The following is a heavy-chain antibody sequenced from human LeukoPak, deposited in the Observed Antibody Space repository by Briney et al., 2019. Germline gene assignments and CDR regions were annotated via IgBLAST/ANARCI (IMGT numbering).Heavy chain of an antibody. Sequence: SQTLSLTCTVSGGSISSGGYYWSWIRQHPGKGLEWIGYICYSGSTYYNPSLKSRVTISVDTSKNQFSLKLTSVTAADTAVYYCARAYSRQLPPDYWGQGTLVTVSS. CDR3: ARAYSRQLPPDY. J-gene: IGHJ4*02. CDR1: GGSISSGGYY. D-gene: IGHD6-13*01. V-gene: IGHV4-31*03. CDR2: ICYSGST.